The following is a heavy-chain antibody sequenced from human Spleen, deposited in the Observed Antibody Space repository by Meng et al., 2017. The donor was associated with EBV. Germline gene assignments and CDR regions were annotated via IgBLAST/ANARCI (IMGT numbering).Heavy chain of an antibody. Sequence: QVQVVESGAEVERPGFSVKVACNTSGGPFSSDAISWVRPAPGQGLEWLGGLIPMFGAPNYAQKFQGRVTITADESTSTHYMELSSLRSEDTAVYYCASESGRGYTPDYWGQGTLVTASS. D-gene: IGHD3-10*01. J-gene: IGHJ4*02. CDR3: ASESGRGYTPDY. V-gene: IGHV1-69*12. CDR1: GGPFSSDA. CDR2: LIPMFGAP.